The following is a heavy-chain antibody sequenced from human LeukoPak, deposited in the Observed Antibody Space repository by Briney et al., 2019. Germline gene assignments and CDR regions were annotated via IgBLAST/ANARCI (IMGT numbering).Heavy chain of an antibody. V-gene: IGHV3-30*03. J-gene: IGHJ2*01. CDR3: ASYYDSSGLRDWYFDR. Sequence: PGTSLRLSCTAYGYTLSNYGMHWVRQAPGKGLEWVAVILYDGINKYYADSVKGRFTISRDNSKSRVYLQMNSLTTEDTALYYCASYYDSSGLRDWYFDRWGRGTLVTVSS. CDR1: GYTLSNYG. CDR2: ILYDGINK. D-gene: IGHD3-22*01.